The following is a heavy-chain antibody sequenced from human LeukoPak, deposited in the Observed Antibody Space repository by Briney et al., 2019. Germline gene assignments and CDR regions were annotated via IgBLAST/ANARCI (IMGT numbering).Heavy chain of an antibody. CDR2: IYYSGST. CDR1: VGSISSYY. CDR3: ARTYSGSYTGAHYFDY. J-gene: IGHJ4*02. D-gene: IGHD1-26*01. Sequence: SETLSLTCTVSVGSISSYYWSWIRQPPGKGLEWIGYIYYSGSTNYNPSLKSRVTISVDTSKNQFSLKLSSVTAADTAVYYCARTYSGSYTGAHYFDYWGQGTLVTVSS. V-gene: IGHV4-59*01.